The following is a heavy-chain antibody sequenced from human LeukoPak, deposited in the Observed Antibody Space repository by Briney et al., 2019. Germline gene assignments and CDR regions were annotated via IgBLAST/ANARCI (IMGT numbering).Heavy chain of an antibody. Sequence: ASVKVSCKASGYTFTSYGISWVRQAPGQGLEWMGWINPNSGGTNYAQKFQGRVTMTRDTSISTAYMELSRLRSDDTAVYYCARDGGPYCSSTSCYKGGNWFDPWGQGTLVTVSS. D-gene: IGHD2-2*02. CDR3: ARDGGPYCSSTSCYKGGNWFDP. CDR1: GYTFTSYG. J-gene: IGHJ5*02. V-gene: IGHV1-2*02. CDR2: INPNSGGT.